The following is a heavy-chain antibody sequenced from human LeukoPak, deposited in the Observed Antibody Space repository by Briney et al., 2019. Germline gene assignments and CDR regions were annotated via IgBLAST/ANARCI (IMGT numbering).Heavy chain of an antibody. J-gene: IGHJ4*02. CDR3: ARDHRQWLVREPFDY. V-gene: IGHV1-18*01. Sequence: GASVKVSCKASGYTFTSYGISWVRQAPGQGLEWMGWISAYNGNTNYAQKLQGRVTMTTDTSTSTAYMELRSLRSDDTAVYYCARDHRQWLVREPFDYWGQGTLVTVSS. D-gene: IGHD6-19*01. CDR1: GYTFTSYG. CDR2: ISAYNGNT.